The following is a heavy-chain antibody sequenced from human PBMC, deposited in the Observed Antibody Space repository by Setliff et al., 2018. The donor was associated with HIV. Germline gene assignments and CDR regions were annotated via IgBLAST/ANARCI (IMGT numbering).Heavy chain of an antibody. CDR2: IYPSGNT. J-gene: IGHJ5*02. CDR1: GGSISSGSYY. D-gene: IGHD3-3*01. CDR3: ALARDFWSGYYWGGSAGSWFDP. V-gene: IGHV4-61*02. Sequence: PSETLSLTCTVSGGSISSGSYYWSWIRQPAGKGLEWIGRIYPSGNTNYNPSLKSRLTMSVDTSKNQFSLNLTSVTASDTAVYYCALARDFWSGYYWGGSAGSWFDPWGPGTLVTVSS.